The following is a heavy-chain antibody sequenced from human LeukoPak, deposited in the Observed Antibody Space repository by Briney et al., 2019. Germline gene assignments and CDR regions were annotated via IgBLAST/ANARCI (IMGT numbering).Heavy chain of an antibody. J-gene: IGHJ4*02. V-gene: IGHV1-2*02. D-gene: IGHD3-10*01. CDR3: FAIGVREDNYKAFDY. CDR1: GYTFTGYY. CDR2: INPNSGGT. Sequence: GASVKVSCKASGYTFTGYYMHWVRQAPGHGLEWMGWINPNSGGTNYAQKFQGRVTMTRDTSISTPYMELSRLRSDDTAVYYCFAIGVREDNYKAFDYWGQGTLVTVSS.